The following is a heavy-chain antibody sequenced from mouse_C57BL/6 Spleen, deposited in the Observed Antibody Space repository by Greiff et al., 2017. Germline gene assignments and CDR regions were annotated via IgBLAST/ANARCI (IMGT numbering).Heavy chain of an antibody. Sequence: VQLQQSGAELARPGASVKMSCKASGYTFTSYTMHWVKQRPGQSLEWIGYINPSSGYTKYNQKFKDKATLTADKSSSTAYMQLSSLTSEDSAVYYCARTGTFYYFDYWGQGTTLTVSS. J-gene: IGHJ2*01. CDR2: INPSSGYT. D-gene: IGHD4-1*01. CDR1: GYTFTSYT. CDR3: ARTGTFYYFDY. V-gene: IGHV1-4*01.